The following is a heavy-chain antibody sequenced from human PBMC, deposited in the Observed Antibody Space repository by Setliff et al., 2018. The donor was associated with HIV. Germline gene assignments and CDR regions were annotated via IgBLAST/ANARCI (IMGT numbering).Heavy chain of an antibody. CDR3: ARVPSCADTWCYMYYYYYYGMDV. CDR1: GGSISSGSYY. V-gene: IGHV4-61*02. D-gene: IGHD2-8*01. Sequence: PSETLSLTCTVSGGSISSGSYYWSWIRQPAGKGLEWIGRIYTSGSTNYNPSLKSRVTISVDTSKNQFSLKLSSVTAADTAVYYCARVPSCADTWCYMYYYYYYGMDVWGQGTTVTVSS. J-gene: IGHJ6*02. CDR2: IYTSGST.